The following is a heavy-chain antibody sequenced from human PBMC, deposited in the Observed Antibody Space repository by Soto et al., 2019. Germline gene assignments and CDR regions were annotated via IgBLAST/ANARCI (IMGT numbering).Heavy chain of an antibody. CDR1: GGSVNGYY. J-gene: IGHJ5*02. CDR2: INHTGGT. V-gene: IGHV4-34*02. Sequence: QVHLQQWGAGLLKPSETLSLTCAVYGGSVNGYYWNWIRKPPGKGLEWIGEINHTGGTHYNPSLKSRVTMSVDTSKNQFSLRLSSVTAANTAIYYCATRITVFGLLIPPFDPWGQGTQVTDSS. D-gene: IGHD3-3*01. CDR3: ATRITVFGLLIPPFDP.